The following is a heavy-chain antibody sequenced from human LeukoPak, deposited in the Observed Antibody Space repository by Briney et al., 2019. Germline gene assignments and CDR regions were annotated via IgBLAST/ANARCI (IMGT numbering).Heavy chain of an antibody. V-gene: IGHV3-30-3*01. CDR3: ARSRSGNFFDY. Sequence: PGGSLRLSCAASGFTFSSYAMHWVRQAPGKGLEWVAVISYDGSNKYYAGSVQGRFTISRDNAKNSLYLQMNSLRAEDTAVYYCARSRSGNFFDYWGQGIQVTVSS. D-gene: IGHD1-26*01. CDR2: ISYDGSNK. J-gene: IGHJ4*02. CDR1: GFTFSSYA.